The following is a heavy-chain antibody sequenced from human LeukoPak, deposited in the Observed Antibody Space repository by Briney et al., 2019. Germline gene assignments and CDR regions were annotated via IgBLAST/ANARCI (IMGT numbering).Heavy chain of an antibody. J-gene: IGHJ4*02. CDR3: ARDGDYYDSSGYYSIDY. D-gene: IGHD3-22*01. Sequence: PGGSLRLSCAASGFTFSSYWMHWVRQAPGKGLVWVSRINSDGSSTSYADSVKGRFTISRDNAKNTLYLQMNSLRAEDTAVYYCARDGDYYDSSGYYSIDYWGQGTLVTVSS. CDR1: GFTFSSYW. V-gene: IGHV3-74*01. CDR2: INSDGSST.